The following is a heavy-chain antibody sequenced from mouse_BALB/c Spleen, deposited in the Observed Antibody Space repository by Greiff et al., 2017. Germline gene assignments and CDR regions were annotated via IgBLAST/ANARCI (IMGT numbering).Heavy chain of an antibody. CDR3: ARSRGNYVPYYAMDY. D-gene: IGHD2-1*01. Sequence: QVQLKQSGAELAKPGASVKMSCKASGYTFTSYWMHWVKQRPGQGLEWIGYINPSTGYTEYNQKFKDKATLTADKSSSTAYMQLSSLTSEDSAVYYCARSRGNYVPYYAMDYWGQGTSVTVSS. CDR2: INPSTGYT. CDR1: GYTFTSYW. J-gene: IGHJ4*01. V-gene: IGHV1-7*01.